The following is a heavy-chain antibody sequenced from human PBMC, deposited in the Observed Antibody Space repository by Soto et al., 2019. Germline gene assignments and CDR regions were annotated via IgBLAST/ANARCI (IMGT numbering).Heavy chain of an antibody. CDR3: ASHGYSYAYGNDAFEI. CDR1: GFTFSSYS. J-gene: IGHJ3*02. CDR2: ISSSSSYI. Sequence: GGSLRLSCAASGFTFSSYSMNWVRQAPGKGLEWVSSISSSSSYIYYADSVKGRFTISRDNAKNSLYLQMNSLRAEDTAVYYCASHGYSYAYGNDAFEIWGQGTMVTVSS. V-gene: IGHV3-21*01. D-gene: IGHD5-18*01.